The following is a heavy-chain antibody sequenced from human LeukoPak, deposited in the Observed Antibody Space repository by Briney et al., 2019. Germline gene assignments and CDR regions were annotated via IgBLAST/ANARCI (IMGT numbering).Heavy chain of an antibody. CDR2: VSSSSSTI. J-gene: IGHJ5*02. V-gene: IGHV3-48*01. CDR3: AREFKSGYGMWA. CDR1: GFTFTGYS. D-gene: IGHD5-18*01. Sequence: GGSLRLSCAASGFTFTGYSMNWVRQAPGKGLEWVSYVSSSSSTIYSADSVKGRFTISRDNAKNSLYLQMNSLRADDTAVYYCAREFKSGYGMWAWGQGTLVTVSS.